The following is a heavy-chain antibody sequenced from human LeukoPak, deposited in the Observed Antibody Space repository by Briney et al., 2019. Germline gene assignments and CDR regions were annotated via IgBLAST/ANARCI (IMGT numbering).Heavy chain of an antibody. CDR2: IIPMFDTT. CDR1: GGTFSSYA. V-gene: IGHV1-69*13. J-gene: IGHJ6*03. D-gene: IGHD2-2*02. Sequence: ASVKVSCKASGGTFSSYAISWVRQAPGQGLEWMGGIIPMFDTTNYARKFQGRVTITADESTSTAYMELSSLRSEDTAVYYCARGNRTNCYRGCYMDVWGKGTTVTVSS. CDR3: ARGNRTNCYRGCYMDV.